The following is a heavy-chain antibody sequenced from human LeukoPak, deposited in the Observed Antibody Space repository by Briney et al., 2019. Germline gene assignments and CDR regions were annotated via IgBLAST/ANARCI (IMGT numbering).Heavy chain of an antibody. CDR1: GFTFSSYA. D-gene: IGHD2-2*01. V-gene: IGHV3-23*01. CDR3: AKDHSGYCSSTSSLCYMDV. J-gene: IGHJ6*03. CDR2: ISNSGGST. Sequence: GGSLRLSCAASGFTFSSYAMSWVRQAPGKGLEWVSSISNSGGSTYYADSVKGRFTISRDNSKNTLYLQMNSLRAEDTAVYYCAKDHSGYCSSTSSLCYMDVWGKGTTVTVSS.